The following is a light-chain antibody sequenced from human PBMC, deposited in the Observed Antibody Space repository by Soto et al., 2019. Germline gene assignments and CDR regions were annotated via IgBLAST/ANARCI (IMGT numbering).Light chain of an antibody. CDR2: EGS. V-gene: IGLV2-23*01. Sequence: QSVLTPPDSVSGSPGQSITISCTGTSSDIGSYNLVSWYQPHPGKAPKLMIYEGSKRTSGASNRFSGSNSVITASLTISWLQAEDEADYYCCSYAGSSTWVYGGGTKLTVL. CDR1: SSDIGSYNL. CDR3: CSYAGSSTWV. J-gene: IGLJ3*02.